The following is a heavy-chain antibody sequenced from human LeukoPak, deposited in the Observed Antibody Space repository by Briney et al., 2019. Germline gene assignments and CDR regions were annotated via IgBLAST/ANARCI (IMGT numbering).Heavy chain of an antibody. Sequence: GGSLRLSCAVSGFTFSNYWMSWVRQAPGKGLEWVANINQDESGKYYVDSVKGRFTISRVNAKNSLFLQMNSLRVEDTAVYYCARDNSGPYNWGQGTLVTVSS. V-gene: IGHV3-7*05. CDR3: ARDNSGPYN. J-gene: IGHJ4*02. D-gene: IGHD1-26*01. CDR2: INQDESGK. CDR1: GFTFSNYW.